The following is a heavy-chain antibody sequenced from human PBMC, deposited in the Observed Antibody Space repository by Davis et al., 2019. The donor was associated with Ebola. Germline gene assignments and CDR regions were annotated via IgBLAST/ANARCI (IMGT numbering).Heavy chain of an antibody. Sequence: ASVKVSCKASGYTFTSYDINWVRQATGQGLEWMGWMNPNSGNTGYAQKFQGRVTMTRNTSISTAYMELSSLRSEDTAVYYCARFRFEYSSVGDYYYYGMDVWGQGTTVTVSS. V-gene: IGHV1-8*01. D-gene: IGHD6-6*01. J-gene: IGHJ6*02. CDR3: ARFRFEYSSVGDYYYYGMDV. CDR2: MNPNSGNT. CDR1: GYTFTSYD.